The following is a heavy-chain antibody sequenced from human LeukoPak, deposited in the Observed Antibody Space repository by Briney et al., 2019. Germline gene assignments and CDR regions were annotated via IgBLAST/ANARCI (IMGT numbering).Heavy chain of an antibody. Sequence: ASVKVSCKASGYTFTSYYMHWVRQAPGQGLEWMGIINPSGGSTNYAQKLQGRVTMTRDTSTSTVFMELSRLRSEDTAVYYCARKSSQGNAEYFQHWGQGTLVTVSS. J-gene: IGHJ1*01. CDR2: INPSGGST. CDR3: ARKSSQGNAEYFQH. CDR1: GYTFTSYY. V-gene: IGHV1-46*01.